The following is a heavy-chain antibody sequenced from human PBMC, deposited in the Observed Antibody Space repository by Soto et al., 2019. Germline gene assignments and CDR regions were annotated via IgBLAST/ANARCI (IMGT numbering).Heavy chain of an antibody. CDR1: GFTFSSYA. CDR2: ISVSGGST. V-gene: IGHV3-23*01. J-gene: IGHJ5*02. D-gene: IGHD3-22*01. CDR3: ASDYYDSSGNWFDP. Sequence: GGSLRLSCAASGFTFSSYAMSWVRQAPGKGLEWVSAISVSGGSTYYADSVKGRFTISRDNSKNTLYLQMNSLRAEDTAVYYCASDYYDSSGNWFDPWGQGTLVTVSS.